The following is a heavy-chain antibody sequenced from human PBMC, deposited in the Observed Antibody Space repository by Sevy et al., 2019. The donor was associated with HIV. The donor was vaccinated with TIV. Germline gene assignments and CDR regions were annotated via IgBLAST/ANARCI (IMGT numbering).Heavy chain of an antibody. Sequence: GGSLRLSCAASGFTFSSYAMSWVRQAPGKGLEWVSAISGSRGSTYNADSVKGRFTISRDNSKNTPYLQMNSLRVEDTAVYYCANYANYSSSWQYYYYGMGVWGQGTTVTVSS. V-gene: IGHV3-23*01. J-gene: IGHJ6*02. CDR1: GFTFSSYA. CDR2: ISGSRGST. D-gene: IGHD6-13*01. CDR3: ANYANYSSSWQYYYYGMGV.